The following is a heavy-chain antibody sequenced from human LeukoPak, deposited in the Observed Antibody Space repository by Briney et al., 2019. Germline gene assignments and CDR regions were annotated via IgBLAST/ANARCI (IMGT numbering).Heavy chain of an antibody. Sequence: GGSLRLSCAASGFTFSSYAMSWVRQAPGKGLEWVSAISGSGGNTYYADSVKGRFTISRDNSKNTLYLQMNSLRAEDTAVYYCAKVPKYYDSSGYFNYWGQGTLVTVSS. CDR3: AKVPKYYDSSGYFNY. CDR2: ISGSGGNT. D-gene: IGHD3-22*01. V-gene: IGHV3-23*01. CDR1: GFTFSSYA. J-gene: IGHJ4*02.